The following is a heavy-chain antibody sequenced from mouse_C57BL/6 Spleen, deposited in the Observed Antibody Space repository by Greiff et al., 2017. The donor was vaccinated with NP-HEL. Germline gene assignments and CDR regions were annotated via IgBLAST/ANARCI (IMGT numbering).Heavy chain of an antibody. Sequence: VQLLQPGAELVKPGASVKLSCKASGYTFTSYWMHWVKQRPGRGLEWIGRIDPNSGGTKYNEKFKSKATLTVDKPSSTAYMQLSSRTAEDSAVYYCARERGYYGSSYEWYFDVWGTGTTVTVSS. D-gene: IGHD1-1*01. CDR3: ARERGYYGSSYEWYFDV. V-gene: IGHV1-72*01. CDR2: IDPNSGGT. CDR1: GYTFTSYW. J-gene: IGHJ1*03.